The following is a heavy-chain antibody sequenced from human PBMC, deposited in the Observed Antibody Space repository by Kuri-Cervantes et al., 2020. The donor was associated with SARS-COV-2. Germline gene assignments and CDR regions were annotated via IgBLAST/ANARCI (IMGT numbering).Heavy chain of an antibody. Sequence: GESLKIPCAASGFTFSSYAMSWVRQAPGKGLEWVSAISGSGGSTYYADSVKGRFTISRDNAKNSLYLQMNSLRAEDTAVYYCARFLGGVIEYYYYGMDVWGQGTTVTVSS. CDR1: GFTFSSYA. J-gene: IGHJ6*02. V-gene: IGHV3-23*01. CDR2: ISGSGGST. D-gene: IGHD3-10*01. CDR3: ARFLGGVIEYYYYGMDV.